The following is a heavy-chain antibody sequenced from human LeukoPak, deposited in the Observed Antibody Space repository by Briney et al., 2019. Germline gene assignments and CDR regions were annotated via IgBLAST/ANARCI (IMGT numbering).Heavy chain of an antibody. V-gene: IGHV3-48*01. CDR3: AKESLRVVPSATFDY. CDR2: ISSRSRTI. CDR1: GFTFSSYS. Sequence: GGSLRLSCAASGFTFSSYSMNWVRQAPGKGLEWVSYISSRSRTIYYADSVKGRFTISRDNAKNSLYLQMHSLRAEDTAVYYCAKESLRVVPSATFDYWGQGTLVTVSS. J-gene: IGHJ4*02. D-gene: IGHD2-2*01.